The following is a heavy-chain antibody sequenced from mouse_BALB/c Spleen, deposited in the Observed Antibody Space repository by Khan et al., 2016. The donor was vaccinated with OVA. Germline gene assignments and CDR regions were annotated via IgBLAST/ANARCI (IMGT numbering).Heavy chain of an antibody. V-gene: IGHV2-9*02. CDR3: ARLEDI. CDR1: GFSLTSYG. D-gene: IGHD1-3*01. CDR2: IWAGGST. J-gene: IGHJ2*01. Sequence: QVQLKESGPGLVAPSQSLSITCTVSGFSLTSYGVHWVRQHPGKGLEWLGVIWAGGSTNYNSALMSRLSISKDNSKSQVFLKMNSLLTDDTAMYYCARLEDIWGQGTTLTVSS.